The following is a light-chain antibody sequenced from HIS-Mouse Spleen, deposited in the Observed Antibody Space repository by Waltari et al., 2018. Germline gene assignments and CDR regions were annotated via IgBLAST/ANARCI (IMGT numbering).Light chain of an antibody. CDR1: ALPNKY. V-gene: IGLV3-10*01. J-gene: IGLJ2*01. CDR2: EDS. CDR3: YSTDSSGNHRV. Sequence: SYELTQPHSVSVSPGQTARLTCPGAALPNKYAYWYQQKSGQAPVLVIYEDSKRPSGIPERFSGSSSGTMATLTISGAQVEDEADYYCYSTDSSGNHRVFGGGTKLTVL.